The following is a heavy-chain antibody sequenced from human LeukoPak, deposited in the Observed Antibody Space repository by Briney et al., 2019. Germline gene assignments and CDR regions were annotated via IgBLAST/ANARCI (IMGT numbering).Heavy chain of an antibody. CDR1: GGSISSSSYY. D-gene: IGHD1-7*01. J-gene: IGHJ4*02. CDR3: ARGVSSNWDYLYFDY. Sequence: SETLSLTCTVSGGSISSSSYYWGWIRQPPGKGLEWIGSIYYSGSTYYNPSLKSRVTISVDTSKNQFSLKLSSVTAEDTAVYYCARGVSSNWDYLYFDYWGQGTLVTVSS. V-gene: IGHV4-39*07. CDR2: IYYSGST.